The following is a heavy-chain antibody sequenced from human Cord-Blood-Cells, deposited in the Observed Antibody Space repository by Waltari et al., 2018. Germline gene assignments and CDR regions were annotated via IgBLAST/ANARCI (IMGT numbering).Heavy chain of an antibody. CDR3: AKDFTFGGVIVDY. D-gene: IGHD3-16*02. J-gene: IGHJ4*02. CDR2: ISDSGGST. CDR1: GFTFSSYA. Sequence: EVQLLESGGGLVQPGGSLRLSCAASGFTFSSYAMRWVRQAPGKGLEWVSAISDSGGSTYYADSVKGRFTISRDNSKNTLYLQMNSLRAEDTAVYYCAKDFTFGGVIVDYWGQGTLVTVSS. V-gene: IGHV3-23*01.